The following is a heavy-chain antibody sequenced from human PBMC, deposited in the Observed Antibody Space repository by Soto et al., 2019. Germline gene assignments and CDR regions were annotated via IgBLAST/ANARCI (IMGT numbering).Heavy chain of an antibody. Sequence: EAQLVGSGGGLVQPGESLRLSCAASGFALRTYWMSWVRQAPGKGLEWVANIKQDGSAKLYVDSVRGRFTISRDNANNSLYLQLNSLRAEDTAVYYCARDDGYRGFDCWGQGILVTVSS. CDR1: GFALRTYW. CDR3: ARDDGYRGFDC. CDR2: IKQDGSAK. D-gene: IGHD6-25*01. J-gene: IGHJ4*02. V-gene: IGHV3-7*01.